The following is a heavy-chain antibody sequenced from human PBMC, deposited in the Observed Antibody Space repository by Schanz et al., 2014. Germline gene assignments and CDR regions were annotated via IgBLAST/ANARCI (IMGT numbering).Heavy chain of an antibody. CDR2: ISGSGGNT. CDR3: ARIGGSVFDY. D-gene: IGHD3-10*01. CDR1: GFTLSSYD. V-gene: IGHV3-23*04. J-gene: IGHJ4*02. Sequence: VQLVDSGGGLVKPGGSLRLSCAAPGFTLSSYDVFWVRQAPGKGLEWVSIISGSGGNTYYADAVRGRFTISRDNSKNSLYLQMNSLRAEDTAVYYCARIGGSVFDYWAQGTLVTVSS.